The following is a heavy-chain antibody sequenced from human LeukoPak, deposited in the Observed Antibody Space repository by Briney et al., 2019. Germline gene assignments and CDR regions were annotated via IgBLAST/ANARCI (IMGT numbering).Heavy chain of an antibody. CDR2: ISWNSGSI. D-gene: IGHD6-19*01. Sequence: GRSLRLSCAASGFTFDDYAMHWVRQAPGEGLEWVSGISWNSGSIGYADSVKGRFTISRDNAKNSLYLQMNSLRAEDTALYYCAKDTGAVVYYLDYWGQGTLVTVYS. J-gene: IGHJ4*02. CDR3: AKDTGAVVYYLDY. V-gene: IGHV3-9*01. CDR1: GFTFDDYA.